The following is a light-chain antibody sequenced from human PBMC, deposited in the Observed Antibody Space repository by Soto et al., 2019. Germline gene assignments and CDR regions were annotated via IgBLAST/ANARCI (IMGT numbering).Light chain of an antibody. V-gene: IGKV1-5*01. Sequence: DIQMTQSPPALSASVGDRVTITCRASQRMSGFLAWYQQKPGKAPQLLISDASSLESGVPSRFSGGGSGTAFTLTISSLQPEDFATYYCQHYSSNSGTFGPGTKVDIK. CDR3: QHYSSNSGT. CDR1: QRMSGF. J-gene: IGKJ1*01. CDR2: DAS.